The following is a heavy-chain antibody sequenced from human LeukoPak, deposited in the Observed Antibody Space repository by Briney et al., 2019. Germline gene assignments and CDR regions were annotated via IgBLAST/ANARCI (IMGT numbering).Heavy chain of an antibody. CDR2: IYTSGST. CDR1: GGSISSGNYY. Sequence: SETLSLTCTVSGGSISSGNYYWSWIRKPAGKGPEWIGRIYTSGSTNYNPSLKSRVTISVDTSKNQFSLKLSSVIAADTAVYYCARDQTLYGGSDFDYWGQGTLVIVSS. J-gene: IGHJ4*02. CDR3: ARDQTLYGGSDFDY. D-gene: IGHD4-23*01. V-gene: IGHV4-61*02.